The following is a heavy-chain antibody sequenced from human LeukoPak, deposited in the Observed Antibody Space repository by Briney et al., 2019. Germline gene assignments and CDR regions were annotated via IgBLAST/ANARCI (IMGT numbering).Heavy chain of an antibody. CDR1: GGSISSYY. CDR3: ARTAMMYYFDY. CDR2: IYYSGST. Sequence: PSETLSLTCTVSGGSISSYYWSWIRQPPGKGLEWFGYIYYSGSTKYNPSLKSRVTMSVDTSKIQFSLKLSSVTAADTAVYYCARTAMMYYFDYWGQGTLVAASS. D-gene: IGHD5-18*01. V-gene: IGHV4-59*08. J-gene: IGHJ4*02.